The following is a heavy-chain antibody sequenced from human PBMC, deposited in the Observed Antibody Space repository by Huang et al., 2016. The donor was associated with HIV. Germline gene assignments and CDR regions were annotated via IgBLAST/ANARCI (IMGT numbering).Heavy chain of an antibody. V-gene: IGHV1-69*01. J-gene: IGHJ5*02. D-gene: IGHD1-1*01. CDR2: ISPSFGTP. CDR1: GGTFSSYA. Sequence: QVQLVQSGAEVKKPGSSVRVSCEASGGTFSSYAINWVRQAPGQGLEWRGGISPSFGTPNDAQKFQGRVTITADESTSTAYMELSSLRSDDTAVYYCARDRKYDNAWYWFDPWGQGTLVTVSS. CDR3: ARDRKYDNAWYWFDP.